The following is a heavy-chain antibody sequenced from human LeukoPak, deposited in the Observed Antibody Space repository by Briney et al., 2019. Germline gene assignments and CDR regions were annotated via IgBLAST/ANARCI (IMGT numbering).Heavy chain of an antibody. J-gene: IGHJ4*02. CDR2: TYPGDSDT. V-gene: IGHV5-51*01. CDR3: ARRTNYDFWSGREYYFDY. CDR1: GYSFTSYW. D-gene: IGHD3-3*01. Sequence: LGESLKISCKGSGYSFTSYWIGWVRQMPGKGLEWMGITYPGDSDTRYSPSFQGQVTISADKSISTAYLQWSSLKASDTATYYCARRTNYDFWSGREYYFDYWGQGTLVTVSS.